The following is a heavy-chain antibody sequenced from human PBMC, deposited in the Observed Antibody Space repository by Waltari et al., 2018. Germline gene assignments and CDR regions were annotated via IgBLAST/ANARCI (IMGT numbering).Heavy chain of an antibody. CDR1: GFTFSRYA. Sequence: EVQLLESGGGLVQPGGSLRLSCAASGFTFSRYAMSWVRQAPGKGLEWVSAISGSGGSTYYADSVKGRFTISRDNSKNTLYLQMNSLRAEDTAVYYCAKDLTGGGYFDYWGQGTLVTVSS. CDR3: AKDLTGGGYFDY. J-gene: IGHJ4*02. V-gene: IGHV3-23*01. CDR2: ISGSGGST. D-gene: IGHD3-16*01.